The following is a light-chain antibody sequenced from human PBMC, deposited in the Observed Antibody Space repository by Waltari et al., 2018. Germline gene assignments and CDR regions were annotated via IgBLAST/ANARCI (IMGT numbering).Light chain of an antibody. V-gene: IGLV3-1*01. CDR3: QALGSNRCV. J-gene: IGLJ3*02. Sequence: SYELTQPPSVPVSPGQTARIPCAGAILVVNFASWYQHKAGQYPLRVMYQDINRPSGIPERFSGSKSGNTATLTISGTQAMDDADYCCQALGSNRCVFGGGTKLTVL. CDR1: ILVVNF. CDR2: QDI.